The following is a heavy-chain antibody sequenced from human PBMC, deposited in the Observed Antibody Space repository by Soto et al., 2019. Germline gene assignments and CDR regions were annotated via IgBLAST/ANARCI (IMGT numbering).Heavy chain of an antibody. CDR2: TKNKANRYTT. CDR1: GFTLSDHY. J-gene: IGHJ4*02. Sequence: EVQLVESGGGLVQPGGSLRLSCAASGFTLSDHYMDWVRQAPGKGLEWVGRTKNKANRYTTEYAASVNGRFTISRDDSKKSLYLQMNSLNTENTAVYYCARWVSWSPDNRGQGTLVSVSS. V-gene: IGHV3-72*01. CDR3: ARWVSWSPDN. D-gene: IGHD1-26*01.